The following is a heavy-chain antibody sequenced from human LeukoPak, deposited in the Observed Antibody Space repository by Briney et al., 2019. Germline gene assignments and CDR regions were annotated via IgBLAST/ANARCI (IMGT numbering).Heavy chain of an antibody. Sequence: GGSLRLSCAASGFTLSSHWMSWVRQAPGKGLEWVANIKHGGSQKYYVDSVKGRFTISRDNAKNSLYLQMNSLRAEDTAVYYCARDIGWYYFDYWGQGTLVSVSS. J-gene: IGHJ4*02. CDR2: IKHGGSQK. CDR3: ARDIGWYYFDY. D-gene: IGHD6-19*01. CDR1: GFTLSSHW. V-gene: IGHV3-7*04.